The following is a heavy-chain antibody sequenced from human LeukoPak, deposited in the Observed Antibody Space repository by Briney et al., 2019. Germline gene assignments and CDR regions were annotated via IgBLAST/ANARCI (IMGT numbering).Heavy chain of an antibody. CDR1: GGSISSGRYY. Sequence: PSETLSLTCTVSGGSISSGRYYWSWIRQPAGKGLEWIGRIYISGSTNYNPSLKSRVTISVDTSKNQFSLKLTSVTAADTAVYYCARVVDHDYGDYYLDYWGQGTLVTVSS. CDR2: IYISGST. D-gene: IGHD4-17*01. V-gene: IGHV4-61*02. CDR3: ARVVDHDYGDYYLDY. J-gene: IGHJ4*02.